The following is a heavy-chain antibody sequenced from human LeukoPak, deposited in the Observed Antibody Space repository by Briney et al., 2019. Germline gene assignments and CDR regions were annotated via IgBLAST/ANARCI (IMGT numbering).Heavy chain of an antibody. CDR1: GGSISSSSYY. Sequence: SETLSLTCTVSGGSISSSSYYWSWIRQPGGRGLEWIGRIYTSGSTNYNPSLKSRVTISVDTSKNQFSLKLSSVTAADTAVYYCARAYYDILTGYTFDYWGQGTLVTVSS. J-gene: IGHJ4*02. V-gene: IGHV4-61*02. D-gene: IGHD3-9*01. CDR3: ARAYYDILTGYTFDY. CDR2: IYTSGST.